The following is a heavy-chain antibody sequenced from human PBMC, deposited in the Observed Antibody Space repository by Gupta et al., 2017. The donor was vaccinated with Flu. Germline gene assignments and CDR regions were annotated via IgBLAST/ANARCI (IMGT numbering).Heavy chain of an antibody. Sequence: DVQLVESGGEMVRPGGSLSISCAASGFAFDDFGMTWVRLVPGKGLKWVSGIHWNGVVTGYRGSVRGRFTISRDNAKESLYLQMNNLGVDDTAIYYCVRGALITGNGNFDFWGRGTRVVVSS. J-gene: IGHJ2*01. V-gene: IGHV3-20*04. CDR2: IHWNGVVT. D-gene: IGHD1-20*01. CDR3: VRGALITGNGNFDF. CDR1: GFAFDDFG.